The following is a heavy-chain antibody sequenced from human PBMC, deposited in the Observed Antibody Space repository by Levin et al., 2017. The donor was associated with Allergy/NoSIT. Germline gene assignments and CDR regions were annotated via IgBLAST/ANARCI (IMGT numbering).Heavy chain of an antibody. J-gene: IGHJ4*02. Sequence: ASVKVSCKASGYTFTSYGISWVRQAPGQGLEWMGWISAYNGNTNYAQKLQGRVTMTTDTSTSTAYMELRSLRSDDTAVYYCASSGGSGSYYNDLFDYWGQGTLVTVSS. CDR3: ASSGGSGSYYNDLFDY. CDR1: GYTFTSYG. V-gene: IGHV1-18*01. CDR2: ISAYNGNT. D-gene: IGHD3-10*01.